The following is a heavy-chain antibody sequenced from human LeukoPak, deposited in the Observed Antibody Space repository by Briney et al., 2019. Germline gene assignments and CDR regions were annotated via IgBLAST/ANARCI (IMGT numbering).Heavy chain of an antibody. D-gene: IGHD6-13*01. J-gene: IGHJ5*02. CDR3: AKDMTPGVAAAGIPGFDP. V-gene: IGHV3-9*01. CDR2: ISWISGSI. Sequence: GGSLRLSRAASGFTFDDYALHWVRQAPGKGLEWVSGISWISGSIGYADSVKGRFTISRDNAKNSLYLQMNSLRAEDTALYYCAKDMTPGVAAAGIPGFDPWGKGTLVTVSS. CDR1: GFTFDDYA.